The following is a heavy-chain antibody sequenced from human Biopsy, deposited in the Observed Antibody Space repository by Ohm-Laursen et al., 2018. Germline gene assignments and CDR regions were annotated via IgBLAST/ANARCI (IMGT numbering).Heavy chain of an antibody. J-gene: IGHJ5*02. V-gene: IGHV4-59*12. CDR1: GGSIGSFF. Sequence: GNLSLTCAVSGGSIGSFFWGWIRQPPGKGLEWIGYIYYSGSTNYNPSLESRVTMSVDTSKNQFSLILSSITAADTAVYYCAREPRIAAVAYFDPWGQGTLVTVSS. CDR3: AREPRIAAVAYFDP. D-gene: IGHD6-13*01. CDR2: IYYSGST.